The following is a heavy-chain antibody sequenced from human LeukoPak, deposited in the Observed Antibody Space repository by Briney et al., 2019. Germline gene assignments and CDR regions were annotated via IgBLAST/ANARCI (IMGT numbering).Heavy chain of an antibody. Sequence: GGSLRLSCAASGFTFSSYAMSWVRQAPGKGLEWVSAISGSGGSTYYADSVKGRFTISRDNSKNTPYLQMNSLRAEDTAVYYCAKDMGSSWYLAFDYWGQGTLVTVSS. CDR3: AKDMGSSWYLAFDY. CDR1: GFTFSSYA. J-gene: IGHJ4*02. CDR2: ISGSGGST. V-gene: IGHV3-23*01. D-gene: IGHD6-13*01.